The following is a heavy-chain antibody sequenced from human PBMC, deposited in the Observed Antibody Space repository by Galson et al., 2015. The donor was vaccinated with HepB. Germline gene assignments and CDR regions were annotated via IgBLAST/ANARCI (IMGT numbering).Heavy chain of an antibody. CDR3: AILYSSSWYYPAPDY. Sequence: LSLTCTVSGGSISSSSYYWGWIRQPPGKGLEWIGNIYYSGSTYYNPSLKSRVTISVDTSKNQFSLKLSSVTAADTAVYYCAILYSSSWYYPAPDYWGQGTLVTVSS. CDR2: IYYSGST. CDR1: GGSISSSSYY. J-gene: IGHJ4*02. V-gene: IGHV4-39*01. D-gene: IGHD6-13*01.